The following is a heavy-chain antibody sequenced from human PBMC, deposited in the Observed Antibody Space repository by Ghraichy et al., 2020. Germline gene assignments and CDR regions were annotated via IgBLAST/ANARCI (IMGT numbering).Heavy chain of an antibody. D-gene: IGHD3-16*01. CDR1: GYTFTSLG. CDR2: INTNSGNP. CDR3: ARDNRIRGKDLDY. Sequence: ASVKVSCKISGYTFTSLGINWVRQAPGQGLDWMGWINTNSGNPMYAQGFRGRFLFSLDTSVSTAYLEISNLEAEDTAVYYCARDNRIRGKDLDYWGQGTLVIVSS. J-gene: IGHJ4*02. V-gene: IGHV7-4-1*02.